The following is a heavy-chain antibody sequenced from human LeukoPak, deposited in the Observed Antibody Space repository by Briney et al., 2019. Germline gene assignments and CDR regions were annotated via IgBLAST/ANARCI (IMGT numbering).Heavy chain of an antibody. V-gene: IGHV4-61*02. D-gene: IGHD4-23*01. CDR1: GGSISSSSYY. CDR2: IYTSGST. Sequence: PSETLSLTCTVSGGSISSSSYYWGWIRQPPGKGLEWIGRIYTSGSTNYNPSLKSRVTISVDTSKNQFSLKLSSVTAADTAVYYCARLLYGGNSGFDYWGQGTLVTVSS. J-gene: IGHJ4*02. CDR3: ARLLYGGNSGFDY.